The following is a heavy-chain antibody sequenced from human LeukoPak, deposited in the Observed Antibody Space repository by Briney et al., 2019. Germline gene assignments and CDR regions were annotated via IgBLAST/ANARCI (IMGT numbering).Heavy chain of an antibody. J-gene: IGHJ4*02. V-gene: IGHV4-34*01. D-gene: IGHD1-26*01. Sequence: PSETLSLTCAVYGGSFSGYYWSWIRQPPGKGLEWIGEINHSGSTNYNPSLKSRVTISVDTSKNQFSLKLSSVTAADTAVYYCARVPSWELSDDYWGQGTLVTVSS. CDR1: GGSFSGYY. CDR3: ARVPSWELSDDY. CDR2: INHSGST.